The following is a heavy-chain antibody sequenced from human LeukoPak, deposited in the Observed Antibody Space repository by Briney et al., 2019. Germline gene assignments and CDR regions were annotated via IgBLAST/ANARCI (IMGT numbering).Heavy chain of an antibody. CDR1: GFTFSSYA. D-gene: IGHD4-17*01. J-gene: IGHJ4*02. CDR2: LSNTGAST. Sequence: GGSLRLSCATSGFTFSSYAMSWVRQAPGKGLDWVSSLSNTGASTYYADSVQGRFTISRDNSKNTLYLQMNSLRAEDTAIYYCAKDRGLRGITVTFPDYWGQGSLVTVSS. CDR3: AKDRGLRGITVTFPDY. V-gene: IGHV3-23*01.